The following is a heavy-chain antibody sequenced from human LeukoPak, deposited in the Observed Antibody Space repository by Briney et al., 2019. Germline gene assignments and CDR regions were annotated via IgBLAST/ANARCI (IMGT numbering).Heavy chain of an antibody. CDR2: IIPILNSA. CDR1: GGTFSNYA. D-gene: IGHD6-13*01. V-gene: IGHV1-69*11. Sequence: ASVKVSCKASGGTFSNYAISWVRQAPGQGLEWMGRIIPILNSANYAQKFQDRVTITADESTSTAYMELSSLRSEDTAVYYCARDRGSSSWERNWFDPWGQGTLVTVSS. CDR3: ARDRGSSSWERNWFDP. J-gene: IGHJ5*02.